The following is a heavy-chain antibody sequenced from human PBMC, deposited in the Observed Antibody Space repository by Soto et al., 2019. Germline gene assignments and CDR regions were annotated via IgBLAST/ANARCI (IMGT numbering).Heavy chain of an antibody. D-gene: IGHD3-10*01. J-gene: IGHJ4*02. CDR1: GFSLSSYG. V-gene: IGHV3-33*01. CDR2: IWYGENNK. Sequence: QVQLVESGGGVVQSGRSLRLSCAVSGFSLSSYGMHWVRQAPGKGLEWVALIWYGENNKYYADSVKGRFTISRDNSKNTLYRQMSSLRAEDTAVYYCARVAGTVFVNYFDYWGQGTLVTVSS. CDR3: ARVAGTVFVNYFDY.